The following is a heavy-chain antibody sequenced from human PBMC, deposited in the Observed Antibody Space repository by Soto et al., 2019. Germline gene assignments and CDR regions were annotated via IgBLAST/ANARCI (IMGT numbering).Heavy chain of an antibody. Sequence: QVQLQQGGAGLLKPSETLSLTCAVYGGSFSGYYWSWIRQPPGKGLEWIGEINHSGSTNYNPSLKSRVTISVDTSKNQFSLKLSSVTAADTAVYYCAREVLWFGELEYNWFDPWGQGTLVTVSS. CDR2: INHSGST. V-gene: IGHV4-34*01. CDR3: AREVLWFGELEYNWFDP. J-gene: IGHJ5*02. D-gene: IGHD3-10*01. CDR1: GGSFSGYY.